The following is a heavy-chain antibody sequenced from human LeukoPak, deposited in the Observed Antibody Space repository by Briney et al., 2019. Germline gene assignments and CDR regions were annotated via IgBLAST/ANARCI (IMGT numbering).Heavy chain of an antibody. CDR1: GGSISSSSYY. CDR3: ARDRSGYCGGSSCSSAGFFDG. CDR2: TYYSGST. Sequence: SETLSLTCTVSGGSISSSSYYWGWIRQPPGKGLEWIGSTYYSGSTYYNPSLKSRVTISVDSSKNQFSLKLNSVTAADTAVYYCARDRSGYCGGSSCSSAGFFDGWGQGTLVTVSS. D-gene: IGHD2-15*01. V-gene: IGHV4-39*07. J-gene: IGHJ4*02.